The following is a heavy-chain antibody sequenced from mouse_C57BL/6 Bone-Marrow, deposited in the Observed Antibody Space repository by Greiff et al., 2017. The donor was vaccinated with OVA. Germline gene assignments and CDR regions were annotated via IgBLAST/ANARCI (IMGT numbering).Heavy chain of an antibody. J-gene: IGHJ2*01. CDR1: GFTFSDYG. D-gene: IGHD4-1*02. CDR2: ISRGSSTI. CDR3: GRQLGLGFYFDY. Sequence: EVKVVQSGGGLVKPGGSLKLSCAASGFTFSDYGMHWVRQAPEQGLEWVAYISRGSSTIYYEDTVKGRSTISRDNAKNTLCLQMTRLRSEDTAMYYGGRQLGLGFYFDYWGQGTTLTVSS. V-gene: IGHV5-17*01.